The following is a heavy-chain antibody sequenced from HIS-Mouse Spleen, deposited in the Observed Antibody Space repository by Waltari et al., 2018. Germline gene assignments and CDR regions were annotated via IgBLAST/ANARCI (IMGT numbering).Heavy chain of an antibody. Sequence: QLQLQESGPGLVKPSETLSLTCTVSRGSISSRIYYWGWIRQPPGKGLEWIGSIYYSGSTYYNPSLKSRVTISVDTSKNQFSLKLSSVTAADTAVYYCAREIPYSSSWYDWYFDLWGRGTLVTVSS. J-gene: IGHJ2*01. V-gene: IGHV4-39*07. CDR1: RGSISSRIYY. CDR2: IYYSGST. D-gene: IGHD6-13*01. CDR3: AREIPYSSSWYDWYFDL.